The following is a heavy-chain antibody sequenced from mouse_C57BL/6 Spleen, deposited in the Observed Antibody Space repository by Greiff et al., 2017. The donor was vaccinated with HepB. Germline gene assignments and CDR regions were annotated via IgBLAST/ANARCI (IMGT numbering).Heavy chain of an antibody. Sequence: VQLQQPGAELVKPGASVKMSCKASGYTFTSYWITWVKQRPGQGLEWIGDIYPGSGSTNYNEKFKSKATLTVDTSSSTAYMQLSSLTSEDSAVYYCARRGYSNYGRAMDYWGQGTSVTVSS. J-gene: IGHJ4*01. CDR3: ARRGYSNYGRAMDY. CDR1: GYTFTSYW. CDR2: IYPGSGST. V-gene: IGHV1-55*01. D-gene: IGHD2-5*01.